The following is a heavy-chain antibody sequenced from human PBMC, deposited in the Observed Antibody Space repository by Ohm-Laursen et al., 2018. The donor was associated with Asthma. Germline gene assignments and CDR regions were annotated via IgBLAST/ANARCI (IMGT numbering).Heavy chain of an antibody. V-gene: IGHV3-21*01. D-gene: IGHD1-26*01. J-gene: IGHJ1*01. Sequence: SLRLSCTASGYSFSLYSIHWIRQAPGKGLEWVASISTASTFIYYADSVRGRFTTSRDNAKNLVYLQMDGLRVDDTALYYCARIGPEWELPWREYSLIHWGQGTLVTVSS. CDR2: ISTASTFI. CDR3: ARIGPEWELPWREYSLIH. CDR1: GYSFSLYS.